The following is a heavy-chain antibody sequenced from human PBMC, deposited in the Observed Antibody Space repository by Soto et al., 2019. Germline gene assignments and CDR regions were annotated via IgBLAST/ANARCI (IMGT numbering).Heavy chain of an antibody. CDR1: GFTFSSYG. CDR3: ARDGSGSPTDYYYYGMDV. CDR2: IWYYGSNK. D-gene: IGHD1-26*01. J-gene: IGHJ6*02. Sequence: GGSLRLSCAASGFTFSSYGMHWVRQAPGKGLEWVAVIWYYGSNKYYADSVKGRFTISRDNSKNTLYLQMNSLRAEDTAVYYCARDGSGSPTDYYYYGMDVWGQGTTVTVSS. V-gene: IGHV3-33*01.